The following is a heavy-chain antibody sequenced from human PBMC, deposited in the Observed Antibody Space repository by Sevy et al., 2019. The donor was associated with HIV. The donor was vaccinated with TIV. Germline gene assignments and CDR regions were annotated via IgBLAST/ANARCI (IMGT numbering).Heavy chain of an antibody. CDR3: AKDFTGYNGMDV. D-gene: IGHD3-9*01. J-gene: IGHJ6*02. V-gene: IGHV3-30*18. CDR2: ISYHGRNK. CDR1: GFTFSTHG. Sequence: GGSLRLSCAASGFTFSTHGMHWVRQAPGKGLEWVAVISYHGRNKFYGDSVEGRFTISRDNSKKTLYLQMNSLRIEDTAMYYGAKDFTGYNGMDVWGQGTMVTVSS.